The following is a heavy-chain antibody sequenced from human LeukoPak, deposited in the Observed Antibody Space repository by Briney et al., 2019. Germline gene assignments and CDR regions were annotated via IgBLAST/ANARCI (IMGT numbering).Heavy chain of an antibody. Sequence: PSETLSLTCTVYGGSFSGYYWSWIRQPPGKGLEWIGEINHSGSTNYNPYLKSRVTISVDTSKNQFSLKLSSVTAADTAVYCCARGASSGYYPYFFDYWGQGTLVTVSS. CDR3: ARGASSGYYPYFFDY. CDR2: INHSGST. V-gene: IGHV4-34*01. D-gene: IGHD3-22*01. CDR1: GGSFSGYY. J-gene: IGHJ4*02.